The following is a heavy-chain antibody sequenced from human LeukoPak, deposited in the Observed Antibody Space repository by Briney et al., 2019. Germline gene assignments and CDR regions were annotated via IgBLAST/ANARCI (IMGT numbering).Heavy chain of an antibody. Sequence: ASVKVSCKASGYTFTGYFMHWVRQAPGQGLEWMGWINPNSGGTNYAQKFQGRVTMTRDTSISTAYMELSRLRSDDTAVYYCARSRRAAAGSNWFDPWGQGTLVTVSS. V-gene: IGHV1-2*02. CDR1: GYTFTGYF. CDR2: INPNSGGT. CDR3: ARSRRAAAGSNWFDP. D-gene: IGHD6-13*01. J-gene: IGHJ5*02.